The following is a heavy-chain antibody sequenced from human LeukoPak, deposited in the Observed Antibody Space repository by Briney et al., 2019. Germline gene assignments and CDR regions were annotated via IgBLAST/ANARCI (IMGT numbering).Heavy chain of an antibody. CDR1: GFTVSGNY. D-gene: IGHD6-6*01. CDR2: IYSGGGT. CDR3: ARGLKYSSSSNWFDP. V-gene: IGHV3-66*02. Sequence: GGSLRLSCAASGFTVSGNYMSWVRQAPGKGLEWVSVIYSGGGTYYADSVKGRFTISRDDSKNTLYLQMNSLRAEDTAVYYCARGLKYSSSSNWFDPWGQGTLVTVSS. J-gene: IGHJ5*02.